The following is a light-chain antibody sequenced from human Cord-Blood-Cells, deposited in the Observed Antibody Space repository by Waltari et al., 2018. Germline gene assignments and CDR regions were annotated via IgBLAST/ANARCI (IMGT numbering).Light chain of an antibody. CDR1: QSISSY. CDR2: AAS. Sequence: DIQMTQSPSSLSASVGDRVTITCRASQSISSYLNWYQQKPGKAPKLLIYAASSLQSGVPSSFSGSGSGTDFTFTIRSLQPEDFATYYCQQSYSTPITFGQGTRLEIK. V-gene: IGKV1-39*01. CDR3: QQSYSTPIT. J-gene: IGKJ5*01.